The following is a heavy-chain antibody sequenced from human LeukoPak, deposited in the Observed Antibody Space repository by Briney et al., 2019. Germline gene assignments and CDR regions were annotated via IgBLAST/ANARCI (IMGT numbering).Heavy chain of an antibody. J-gene: IGHJ5*02. CDR3: ARGAPYGSGTPPYFPGQNWFDP. D-gene: IGHD3-10*01. Sequence: ASVKVSCKASGGNFSTYAISWVRQAPGQGLEWMGGIIPIFGTANYAQKFQGRVTITADKSTSTAYMELSSLRSEDTAVYYCARGAPYGSGTPPYFPGQNWFDPWGQGTLVTVSS. CDR2: IIPIFGTA. V-gene: IGHV1-69*06. CDR1: GGNFSTYA.